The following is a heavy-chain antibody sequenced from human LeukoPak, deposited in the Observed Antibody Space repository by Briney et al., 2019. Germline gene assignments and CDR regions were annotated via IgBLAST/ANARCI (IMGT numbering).Heavy chain of an antibody. D-gene: IGHD6-13*01. CDR3: ARGAYSSSWYWLYY. CDR2: IYYSGST. CDR1: GGSISSYY. J-gene: IGHJ4*02. Sequence: NTSETLSLTCTVSGGSISSYYWSWIRQPPGKGLEWIGYIYYSGSTNYNPSLKSRVTISVDTSKNQFSLKLSSVTAADTAVCYCARGAYSSSWYWLYYWGQGTLVTVSS. V-gene: IGHV4-59*01.